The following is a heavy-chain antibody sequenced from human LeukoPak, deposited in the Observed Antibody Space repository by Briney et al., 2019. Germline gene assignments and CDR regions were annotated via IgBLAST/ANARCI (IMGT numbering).Heavy chain of an antibody. J-gene: IGHJ4*02. CDR1: GYTFTSYY. CDR2: INPSGGST. V-gene: IGHV1-46*01. CDR3: ARDTGPLGYCSSTSCYSFDY. D-gene: IGHD2-2*01. Sequence: ASVKVSCKASGYTFTSYYMHWVRQAPGQGLEWMGIINPSGGSTSYAQKFQSRVTMTRDMSTSTVYMELSSLRSEDTAVYYCARDTGPLGYCSSTSCYSFDYWGQGTLVTVSS.